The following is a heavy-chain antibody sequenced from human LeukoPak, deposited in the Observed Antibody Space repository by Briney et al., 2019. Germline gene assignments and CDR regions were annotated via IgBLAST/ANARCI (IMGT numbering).Heavy chain of an antibody. CDR3: ARDPRIVVNYYYGMDV. J-gene: IGHJ6*02. CDR2: INPSGGST. V-gene: IGHV1-46*01. Sequence: ASVKVSCKASGYTFTSYYMHWVRQAPGQGLGWMGIINPSGGSTSYAQKFQGRVTMTRDTSTSTVYMELSSLRSEDTAVYYCARDPRIVVNYYYGMDVWGQGTTVTVSS. D-gene: IGHD2-15*01. CDR1: GYTFTSYY.